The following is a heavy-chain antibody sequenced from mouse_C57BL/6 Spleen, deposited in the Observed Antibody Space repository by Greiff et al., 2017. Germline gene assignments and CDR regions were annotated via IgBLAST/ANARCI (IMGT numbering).Heavy chain of an antibody. CDR2: INPGSGGT. V-gene: IGHV1-54*01. J-gene: IGHJ1*03. D-gene: IGHD2-4*01. CDR3: AKSDYDEYWYCDV. CDR1: GYAFTNYL. Sequence: VKLQESGAELVRPGTSVKVSCKASGYAFTNYLIAWVKQRPGQGLAWIGVINPGSGGTNYNEKFKGKATLTADKSSSTAYMQLSSLTSEDSAVYFCAKSDYDEYWYCDVWGTGTTVTVSS.